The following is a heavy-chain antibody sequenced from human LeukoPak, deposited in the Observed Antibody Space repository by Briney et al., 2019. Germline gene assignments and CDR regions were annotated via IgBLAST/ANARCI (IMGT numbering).Heavy chain of an antibody. CDR2: IIHIFGTA. D-gene: IGHD3-22*01. CDR3: ARDIQDPRDYYDSSGYTLDY. J-gene: IGHJ4*02. CDR1: GGTFSSYA. V-gene: IGHV1-69*05. Sequence: SSVNVPCKASGGTFSSYAISWVRQPPPQGLDWMGRIIHIFGTANYAQKFQGRVTITTDESTSTAYMELSSLRSEDTAVYYCARDIQDPRDYYDSSGYTLDYWGQGTLVTVSS.